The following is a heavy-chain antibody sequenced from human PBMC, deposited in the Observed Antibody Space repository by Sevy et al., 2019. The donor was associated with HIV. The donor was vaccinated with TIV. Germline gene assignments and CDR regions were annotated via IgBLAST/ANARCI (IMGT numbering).Heavy chain of an antibody. Sequence: GGSLRLSCAASGFTFSSYPMHWVRQAPGMGLEWVSFISFDGTDKYYADSVKGRFTITRDNSKNTLFLQMNSLRAEDTAFYYCVRETTMLPRGAFDFWGQWTMVTVSS. CDR1: GFTFSSYP. CDR3: VRETTMLPRGAFDF. V-gene: IGHV3-30-3*01. J-gene: IGHJ3*01. CDR2: ISFDGTDK. D-gene: IGHD3-10*01.